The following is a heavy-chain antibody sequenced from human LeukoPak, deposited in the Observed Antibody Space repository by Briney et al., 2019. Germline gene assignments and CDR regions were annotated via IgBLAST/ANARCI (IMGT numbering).Heavy chain of an antibody. CDR3: ARDQGVGDY. D-gene: IGHD3-10*01. J-gene: IGHJ4*02. V-gene: IGHV3-7*01. CDR2: IKQDGSEK. CDR1: GFSFSNYW. Sequence: GGSLRLSCAVSGFSFSNYWMSWVRQAPGKGLEWVANIKQDGSEKKYVESVKGRFTIPRDNAKNSLYLQMNSLRAEDTAVYYCARDQGVGDYWGQGTLVTVSS.